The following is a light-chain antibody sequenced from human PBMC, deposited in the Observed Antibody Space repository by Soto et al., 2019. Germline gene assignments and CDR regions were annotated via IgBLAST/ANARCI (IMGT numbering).Light chain of an antibody. J-gene: IGKJ1*01. V-gene: IGKV1-39*01. CDR1: QSISSY. CDR3: QQSYSTPPT. CDR2: AAS. Sequence: DIQMTQSPSSLSASVGDRVTITCRASQSISSYLNWYQQKPGKAPKLLIYAASSLQSGVPSRFSGSGSGTDFTLTISSRQPEDFATYYCQQSYSTPPTFRQGTKVEIK.